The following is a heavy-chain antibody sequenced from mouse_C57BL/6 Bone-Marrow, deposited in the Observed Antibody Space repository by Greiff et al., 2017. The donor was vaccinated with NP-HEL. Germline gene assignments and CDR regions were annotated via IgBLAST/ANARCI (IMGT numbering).Heavy chain of an antibody. V-gene: IGHV1-62-2*01. CDR3: ARHEDEDYDGGGGYFDY. J-gene: IGHJ2*01. Sequence: QVQLQQSGAELVKPGASVKLSCKASGYTFTEYPIHWVKQRSGQGLEWIGWFYPGSGSIKYNEKFKDKATLTADKSSSTVYMGLSRLTSEDSAVYFCARHEDEDYDGGGGYFDYWGQGTTLTVSS. D-gene: IGHD2-4*01. CDR1: GYTFTEYP. CDR2: FYPGSGSI.